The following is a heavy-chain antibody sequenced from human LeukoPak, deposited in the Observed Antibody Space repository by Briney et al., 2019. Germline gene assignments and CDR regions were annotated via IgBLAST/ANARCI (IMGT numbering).Heavy chain of an antibody. Sequence: GGSLRLSCAASGFTFSIYAMSWVRQAPGEGLEWVSGLSGSGGSTYYADSVKGRFTISRDNSKNTLYLQMNSLRAEDTAVYYCAKARNTMIVVPTGYWGQGTLVTVSS. CDR3: AKARNTMIVVPTGY. J-gene: IGHJ4*02. D-gene: IGHD3-22*01. V-gene: IGHV3-23*01. CDR2: LSGSGGST. CDR1: GFTFSIYA.